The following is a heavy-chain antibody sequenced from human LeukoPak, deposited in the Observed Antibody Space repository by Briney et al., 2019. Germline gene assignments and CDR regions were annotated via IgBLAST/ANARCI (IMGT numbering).Heavy chain of an antibody. CDR3: ASTYYYDSSGYLVFDY. D-gene: IGHD3-22*01. CDR1: GGSISSYY. V-gene: IGHV4-59*01. J-gene: IGHJ4*02. CDR2: IYYSGST. Sequence: SETLSLTCTVSGGSISSYYWSWIRQPPGKGLEWIGYIYYSGSTNYNPSLKSRVTISVDTSKNQFSLKLSSVTAADTAVYYCASTYYYDSSGYLVFDYWGQGTLVTVSS.